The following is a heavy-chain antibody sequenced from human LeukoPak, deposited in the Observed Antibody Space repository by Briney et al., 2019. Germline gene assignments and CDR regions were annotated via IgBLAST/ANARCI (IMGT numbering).Heavy chain of an antibody. CDR1: GFTFSNYG. CDR2: ISYDGSNN. D-gene: IGHD3-10*01. V-gene: IGHV3-30*03. Sequence: GGSLRLSCTASGFTFSNYGMHWVRQAPGKGLEWVAVISYDGSNNYYADSVKGRFTISRDNAKNSLYLQMNSLRAEDTAVYYCARVVLRDYYYYMDVWGKGTTVTISS. CDR3: ARVVLRDYYYYMDV. J-gene: IGHJ6*03.